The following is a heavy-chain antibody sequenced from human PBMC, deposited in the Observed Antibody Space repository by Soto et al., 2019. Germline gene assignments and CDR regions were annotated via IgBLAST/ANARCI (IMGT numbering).Heavy chain of an antibody. Sequence: QVQLVESGGGEVQPGRSLRLSCAASGFTFSSYAMHWVRQAPGKGLEWVAVISYDGSNKYYADSVKGRFTISRDNSKNTLYLQMNSLRAEDTAVYYCARDAQLFPYYFDYWGQGTLVTVSS. CDR2: ISYDGSNK. CDR3: ARDAQLFPYYFDY. D-gene: IGHD2-21*01. V-gene: IGHV3-30-3*01. J-gene: IGHJ4*02. CDR1: GFTFSSYA.